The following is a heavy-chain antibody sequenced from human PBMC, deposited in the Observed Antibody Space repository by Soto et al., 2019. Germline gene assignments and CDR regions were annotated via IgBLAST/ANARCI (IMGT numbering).Heavy chain of an antibody. CDR2: ISYDGSNK. J-gene: IGHJ5*02. D-gene: IGHD1-26*01. V-gene: IGHV3-30*18. CDR1: GFTFSNYG. Sequence: QVQLVESGGGVVQPGRSLRLSCAASGFTFSNYGIHWVRKAPGKGLEWVAVISYDGSNKYYADSVKGRFTISRDNSKNTLYLQMNSLSPEDMAVYYCAKGDWFDPWGQGTLVTVSS. CDR3: AKGDWFDP.